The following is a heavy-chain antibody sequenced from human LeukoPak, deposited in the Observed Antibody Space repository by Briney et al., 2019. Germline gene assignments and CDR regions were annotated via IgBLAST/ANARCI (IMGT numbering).Heavy chain of an antibody. V-gene: IGHV4-34*01. CDR2: INHSGST. CDR1: GGSFSVYY. Sequence: SETLSLTCAVYGGSFSVYYWSWIRQPPGKGLEWIGEINHSGSTNYNPSLKSRVTISVDTSKNQFSLKLSSVTAADTAVYYCARSRRVPYSSGYYYGSSLETYYFDYWGQGTLVTVSS. CDR3: ARSRRVPYSSGYYYGSSLETYYFDY. D-gene: IGHD3-22*01. J-gene: IGHJ4*02.